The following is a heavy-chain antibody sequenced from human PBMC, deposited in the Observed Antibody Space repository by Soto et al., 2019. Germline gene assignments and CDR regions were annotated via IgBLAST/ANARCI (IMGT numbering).Heavy chain of an antibody. Sequence: PGESLKNSWKGSGYIFTSYWIIWVRQMPGKGLEWMGRIDPSDSYTNYSPSFQGHVTMSADKSINTAYLQWSSLTASDTAMFYCARNSPSGGMDAWGQGTTVTVSS. CDR3: ARNSPSGGMDA. CDR1: GYIFTSYW. J-gene: IGHJ6*02. V-gene: IGHV5-10-1*01. CDR2: IDPSDSYT. D-gene: IGHD3-10*01.